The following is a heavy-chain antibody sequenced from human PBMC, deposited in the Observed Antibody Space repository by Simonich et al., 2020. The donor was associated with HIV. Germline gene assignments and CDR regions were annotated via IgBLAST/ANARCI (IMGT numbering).Heavy chain of an antibody. V-gene: IGHV4-34*01. D-gene: IGHD4-17*01. CDR1: GGSFSGYY. J-gene: IGHJ4*02. CDR2: NNYRESN. CDR3: ARRHPTTVTTPYFDY. Sequence: QVQLQQWGAGLLKPSETLSLTCAVYGGSFSGYYWSGIRQPPGKGLEGIGENNYRESNNYIPYLMSRVTISVDTSKNQFALKLSSVTAADTAVYYCARRHPTTVTTPYFDYWGQGTLVTVSS.